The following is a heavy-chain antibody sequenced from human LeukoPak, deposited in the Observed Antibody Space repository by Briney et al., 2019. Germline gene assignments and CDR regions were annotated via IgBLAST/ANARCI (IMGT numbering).Heavy chain of an antibody. D-gene: IGHD6-19*01. CDR1: GGSISSYY. Sequence: SETLSLTCTVSGGSISSYYWSWIRQPPGKGLEWIGYIYYSGSTNYNPSLKSRVTISVDTSKNQFSLKLSSVTAADTAVYYCARSSGPYTWFDPWGQGTLVTVSS. CDR3: ARSSGPYTWFDP. J-gene: IGHJ5*02. CDR2: IYYSGST. V-gene: IGHV4-59*01.